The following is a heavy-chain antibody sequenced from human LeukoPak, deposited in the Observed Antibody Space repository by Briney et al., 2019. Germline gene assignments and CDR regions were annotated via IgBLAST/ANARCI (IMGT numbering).Heavy chain of an antibody. D-gene: IGHD1-7*01. CDR1: GFAFSSYW. V-gene: IGHV3-7*02. CDR2: IKQDGSEK. Sequence: GGSLRLSCAASGFAFSSYWMSWARQAPGKGLEWVANIKQDGSEKYYVDSVKGRFTISRDNAKNSLYLQMNSLRAEDTAVYYCARIMTGTTPPFDYWGQGTPVTVSS. CDR3: ARIMTGTTPPFDY. J-gene: IGHJ4*02.